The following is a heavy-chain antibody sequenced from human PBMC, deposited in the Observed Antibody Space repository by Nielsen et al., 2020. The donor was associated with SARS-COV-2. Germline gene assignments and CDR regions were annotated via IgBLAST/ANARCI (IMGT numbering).Heavy chain of an antibody. D-gene: IGHD3-3*01. CDR3: VEGDYDFWSGHLDV. V-gene: IGHV3-30-3*02. J-gene: IGHJ6*04. Sequence: GGSLRLSCAASGFTFSSYAMHWVRQAPGKGLEWVAVISYDGSNKYYADSVKGRFTISRDNSKNTLYLQMSSLRAEDTAVYYCVEGDYDFWSGHLDVWGKGTTVTVSS. CDR1: GFTFSSYA. CDR2: ISYDGSNK.